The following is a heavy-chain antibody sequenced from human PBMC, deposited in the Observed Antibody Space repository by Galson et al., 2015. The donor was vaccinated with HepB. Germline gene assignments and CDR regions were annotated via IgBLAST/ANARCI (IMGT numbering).Heavy chain of an antibody. J-gene: IGHJ6*02. CDR3: ARGRDGDGYNYWGYYYYYGMDV. Sequence: SLRLSCAASGFTFSSYWMHWVRQAPGKGLVWVSRINSDGSSTSYADSVKGRFTISRDNAKNTLYLQMNSLRAEDTAVYYCARGRDGDGYNYWGYYYYYGMDVWGQGTTVTVSS. CDR1: GFTFSSYW. D-gene: IGHD5-24*01. CDR2: INSDGSST. V-gene: IGHV3-74*01.